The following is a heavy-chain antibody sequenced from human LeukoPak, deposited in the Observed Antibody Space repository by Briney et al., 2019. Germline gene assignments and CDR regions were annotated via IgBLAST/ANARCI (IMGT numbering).Heavy chain of an antibody. J-gene: IGHJ5*02. V-gene: IGHV4-34*01. CDR1: GGSFSGYY. Sequence: PSETLSLTCAVYGGSFSGYYWSWIRQPPGKGLEWIGEINHSGSTNYNPSLKSRVTISVDTSKNQFSLKLSSVTAADTAVYYCARRLNYGSSWYGGVNYWFDPWGQGTLVTVSS. D-gene: IGHD6-13*01. CDR2: INHSGST. CDR3: ARRLNYGSSWYGGVNYWFDP.